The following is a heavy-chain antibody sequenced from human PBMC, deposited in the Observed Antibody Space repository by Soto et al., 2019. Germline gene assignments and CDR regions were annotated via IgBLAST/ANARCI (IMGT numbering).Heavy chain of an antibody. Sequence: QVQMVQSGTEVKRPGASVELSCTTSGYTFTNSEISWVRQAPGRSLEWMGWINTYNGNTNFAQKLQCRGTWTKDTSTSTAYMARRSLTSADTALYYGSRGCHRYDSWGQGTRVNVSS. CDR1: GYTFTNSE. J-gene: IGHJ5*01. CDR3: SRGCHRYDS. V-gene: IGHV1-18*01. CDR2: INTYNGNT.